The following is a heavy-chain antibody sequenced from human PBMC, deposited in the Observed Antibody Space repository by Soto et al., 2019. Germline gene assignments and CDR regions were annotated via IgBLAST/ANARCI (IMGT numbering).Heavy chain of an antibody. Sequence: EVQLLESGGGLVQPGGSLRLSCAASGFTFSNYAMSWVRQPPGKGLEWVSGVSGSGDYTFYADSVKGRLTISRYNSKNSLYLQMNSLRAEDTAVYYCAKGRYYDMLTTYNYYHYAMDVWGQGTKVSVSS. CDR1: GFTFSNYA. CDR3: AKGRYYDMLTTYNYYHYAMDV. D-gene: IGHD3-9*01. V-gene: IGHV3-23*01. CDR2: VSGSGDYT. J-gene: IGHJ6*02.